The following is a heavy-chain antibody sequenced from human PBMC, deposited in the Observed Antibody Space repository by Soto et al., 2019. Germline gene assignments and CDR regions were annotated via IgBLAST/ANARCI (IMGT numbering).Heavy chain of an antibody. D-gene: IGHD3-22*01. CDR2: IYYSGST. CDR3: ARGYYDSSGYYVYYHYYGMDV. Sequence: SDTLSLTCTVSGGSISSYYWSWIRQPPGKGLEWIGYIYYSGSTNYNPSLKSRVTISVDTSKNQFSLKLSSVTAADTAVYYCARGYYDSSGYYVYYHYYGMDVWGQGTTVTVSS. CDR1: GGSISSYY. V-gene: IGHV4-59*01. J-gene: IGHJ6*02.